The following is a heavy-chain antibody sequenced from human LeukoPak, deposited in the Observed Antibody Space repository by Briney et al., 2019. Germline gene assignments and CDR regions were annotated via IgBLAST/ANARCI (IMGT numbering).Heavy chain of an antibody. V-gene: IGHV3-53*01. CDR3: ARETVAGLQYYFDY. D-gene: IGHD6-19*01. CDR2: IYSGGST. Sequence: PGGSLRLSCAASGFTVSSNYMSWVRQAPGKGLEWVSVIYSGGSTYYADSVKGRFTISRDNSKNTLYLQMNSLRAEDTAGYYCARETVAGLQYYFDYWGQGTLVTVSS. J-gene: IGHJ4*02. CDR1: GFTVSSNY.